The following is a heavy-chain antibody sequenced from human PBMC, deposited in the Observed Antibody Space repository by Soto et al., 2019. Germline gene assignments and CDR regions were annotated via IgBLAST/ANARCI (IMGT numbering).Heavy chain of an antibody. CDR3: ASLGVGDWANYYYYYGMDV. CDR2: VTANGGST. Sequence: EVQLLESGGGFVQPGGSLRLSCAATGFTFSVYAMTWVRQAPGKGLEWVSAVTANGGSTYSADSVKGRFTISRDNSKNTLFXQMNSLRAEDTAVYYCASLGVGDWANYYYYYGMDVWGQGTTVTVSS. V-gene: IGHV3-23*01. CDR1: GFTFSVYA. D-gene: IGHD2-21*02. J-gene: IGHJ6*02.